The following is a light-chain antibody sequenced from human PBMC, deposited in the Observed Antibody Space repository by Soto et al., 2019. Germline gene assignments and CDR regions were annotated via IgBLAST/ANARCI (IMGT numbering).Light chain of an antibody. CDR1: SSNIGAGYD. CDR2: RNN. J-gene: IGLJ2*01. CDR3: AAWDDSLSGVV. V-gene: IGLV1-47*01. Sequence: QSVLTQPPSVSGAPGQRVTISCAGGSSNIGAGYDVHWYQQLPGTAPKLLIYRNNQRPSGVPDRFSGSKSGTSASLAISGLRSEDEADYYCAAWDDSLSGVVFGGGTKVTVL.